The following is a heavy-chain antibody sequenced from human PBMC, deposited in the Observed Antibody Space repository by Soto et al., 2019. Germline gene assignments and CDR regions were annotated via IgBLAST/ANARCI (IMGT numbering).Heavy chain of an antibody. D-gene: IGHD3-22*01. J-gene: IGHJ4*02. CDR1: GFTFSSYG. V-gene: IGHV3-30*03. CDR2: ISYDGSNK. Sequence: QVQLVESGGGVVQPGRSLRLSCAASGFTFSSYGMHWVRQAPGKGLEWLAVISYDGSNKYYADSVKGRFTISRDNSKNTLYLQMNSLRAEDTAVYYCARGHYYDSSGYFYYWGQGTLVTVSS. CDR3: ARGHYYDSSGYFYY.